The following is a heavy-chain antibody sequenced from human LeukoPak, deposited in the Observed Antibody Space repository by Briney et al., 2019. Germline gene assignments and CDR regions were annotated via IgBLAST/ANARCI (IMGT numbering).Heavy chain of an antibody. Sequence: KPSETLSLTCTVSSGSISTSNYYWGWVRQPPGKALEWNGNIFYSGSTYYSPSLKSRVTISLDTSRNQFSLKLNSVTAADTAVYYCARDSGTTGEVKFDPWGQGTLVTVSS. CDR2: IFYSGST. CDR1: SGSISTSNYY. J-gene: IGHJ5*02. CDR3: ARDSGTTGEVKFDP. D-gene: IGHD3-10*01. V-gene: IGHV4-39*07.